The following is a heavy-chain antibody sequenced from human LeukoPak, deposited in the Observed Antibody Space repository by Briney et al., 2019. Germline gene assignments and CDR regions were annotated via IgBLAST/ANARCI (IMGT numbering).Heavy chain of an antibody. J-gene: IGHJ5*02. D-gene: IGHD3-22*01. V-gene: IGHV1-2*02. CDR1: GYTFTGNY. CDR3: ARGIVWFDP. CDR2: INTNSGGT. Sequence: ASVTVSFNASGYTFTGNYLHWGRHPPAQGLERMGWINTNSGGTNYAEKVQGRVTMTRDTSITTAYMEPSRLRSDDTAVYYCARGIVWFDPWGQGTLVTVSS.